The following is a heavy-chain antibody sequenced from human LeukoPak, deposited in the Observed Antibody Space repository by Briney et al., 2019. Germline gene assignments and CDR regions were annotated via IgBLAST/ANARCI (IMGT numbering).Heavy chain of an antibody. CDR1: GFTFRNYN. D-gene: IGHD2-8*01. Sequence: AGGSLRLSCAASGFTFRNYNMNWVRQAPGKGLEWVSSISESSSFIQYADSLKGRFAISRNNAKNSLYLQMNSLRAEDTAVYYCARQRGYCSSGVCRGLFDPWGQGTLVTVSS. V-gene: IGHV3-21*01. CDR2: ISESSSFI. J-gene: IGHJ5*02. CDR3: ARQRGYCSSGVCRGLFDP.